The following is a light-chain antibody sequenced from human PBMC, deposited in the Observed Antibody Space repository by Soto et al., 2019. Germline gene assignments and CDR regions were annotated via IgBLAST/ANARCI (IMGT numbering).Light chain of an antibody. CDR1: SSDVGSYNL. CDR2: EGS. Sequence: QSVLTQPASVSGSPGQSSTISCTGTSSDVGSYNLVSWYQQHPGKAPKLMIYEGSKRPSGVSNRFSGSKSGNTASLTISGLQDEDEDDYYCCSYAGSSTVFGGGTQLTVL. V-gene: IGLV2-23*01. J-gene: IGLJ7*01. CDR3: CSYAGSSTV.